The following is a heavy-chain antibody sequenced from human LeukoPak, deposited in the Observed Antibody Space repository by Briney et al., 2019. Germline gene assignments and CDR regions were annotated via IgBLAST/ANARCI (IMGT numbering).Heavy chain of an antibody. Sequence: SETLSLTCTVSGGSISNGNYYWAWIRQPPGKGLESIGKIHYSGNAYYNPSLKSRVTISVDASRNQVSLKLNPVTAGDTAVYYCASGYSTTLDFWGQGTLVTVSS. CDR1: GGSISNGNYY. V-gene: IGHV4-39*01. J-gene: IGHJ4*02. CDR2: IHYSGNA. CDR3: ASGYSTTLDF. D-gene: IGHD6-13*01.